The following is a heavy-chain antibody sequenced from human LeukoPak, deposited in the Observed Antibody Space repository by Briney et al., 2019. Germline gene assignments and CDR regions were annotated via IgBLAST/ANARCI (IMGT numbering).Heavy chain of an antibody. CDR3: AALARDY. CDR2: IHNDGST. Sequence: PGGSLRLSCAVSGFIVSSTYMIWVRQAPGKGLEWVSVIHNDGSTYHEDSEKSRFTISRDNSKNTLYLQMNSLRVEDTAAYYCAALARDYWGQGTLVTVS. V-gene: IGHV3-53*01. CDR1: GFIVSSTY. D-gene: IGHD3-3*02. J-gene: IGHJ4*02.